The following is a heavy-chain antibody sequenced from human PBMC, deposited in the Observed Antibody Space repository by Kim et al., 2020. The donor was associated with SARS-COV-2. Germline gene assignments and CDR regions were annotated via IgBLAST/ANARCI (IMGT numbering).Heavy chain of an antibody. V-gene: IGHV1-2*04. D-gene: IGHD6-13*01. CDR1: GYTFTGYY. CDR2: INPNSGGT. Sequence: ASVKVSCKASGYTFTGYYMHWVRQAPGQGLEWMGWINPNSGGTNYAQKFQGWVTMTRDTSISTAYMELSRLRSDDTAVYYCARESIAAAGYYYYGMDVWGQGTTVTASS. CDR3: ARESIAAAGYYYYGMDV. J-gene: IGHJ6*02.